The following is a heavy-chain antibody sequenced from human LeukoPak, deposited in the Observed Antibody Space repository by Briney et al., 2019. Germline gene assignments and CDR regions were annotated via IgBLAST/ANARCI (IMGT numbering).Heavy chain of an antibody. D-gene: IGHD2-2*01. CDR3: ARGSRRIVVVPAAESAWYYYYGMDV. CDR1: GFTFSSYS. CDR2: ISSSSSTI. Sequence: QPGGSLRLSCAASGFTFSSYSMTWVRQAPGKGLEWVSYISSSSSTIYYADSVKGRFTISRDNAKNSLYLQMNSLRDEDTAVYYCARGSRRIVVVPAAESAWYYYYGMDVWGQGTTVTVSS. V-gene: IGHV3-48*02. J-gene: IGHJ6*02.